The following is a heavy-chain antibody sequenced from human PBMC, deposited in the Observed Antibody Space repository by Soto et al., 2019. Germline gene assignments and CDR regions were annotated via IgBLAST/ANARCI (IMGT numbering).Heavy chain of an antibody. Sequence: QVQLVESGGGVVQPGRSLRLSCAASGFTFSSYGMHWVRQAPGKGLEWVAVISYDGSNKYYADSVKGRFTISRDNSKNTLYLQMNSLRAEDTAVYYCAKDLLLRGEAYYYYGMDVWGQGTTVTVSS. CDR1: GFTFSSYG. V-gene: IGHV3-30*18. J-gene: IGHJ6*02. CDR3: AKDLLLRGEAYYYYGMDV. D-gene: IGHD3-10*01. CDR2: ISYDGSNK.